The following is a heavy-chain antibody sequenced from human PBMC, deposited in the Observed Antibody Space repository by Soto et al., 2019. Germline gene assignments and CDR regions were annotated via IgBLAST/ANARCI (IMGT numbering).Heavy chain of an antibody. CDR2: IIPIFGTA. D-gene: IGHD6-6*01. Sequence: QVQLVQSGAEVKKPGSSVKVSCKASGGTFSSYAISWVRQAPGQGLEWMGGIIPIFGTANYAQKFQGRVTITADESTSTAYMELSSLRSEDTAVYYCARESPPGGIVARPGSFDYWGQGTLVTVSS. CDR1: GGTFSSYA. J-gene: IGHJ4*02. V-gene: IGHV1-69*12. CDR3: ARESPPGGIVARPGSFDY.